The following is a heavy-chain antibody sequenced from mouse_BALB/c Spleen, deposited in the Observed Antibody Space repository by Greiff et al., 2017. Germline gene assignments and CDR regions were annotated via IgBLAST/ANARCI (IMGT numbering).Heavy chain of an antibody. CDR3: AVVLGSRGGYYAMDD. V-gene: IGHV14-3*02. CDR1: GFNIKDTY. J-gene: IGHJ4*01. Sequence: DVQLQESGAELVKPGASVKLSCTASGFNIKDTYMHWVKQRPEQGLEWIGRIDPANGNTKYDPKFQGKATITADTSSNTAYLQLSSLTSEDTAVYYCAVVLGSRGGYYAMDDWGQGTSVTVSA. D-gene: IGHD1-1*01. CDR2: IDPANGNT.